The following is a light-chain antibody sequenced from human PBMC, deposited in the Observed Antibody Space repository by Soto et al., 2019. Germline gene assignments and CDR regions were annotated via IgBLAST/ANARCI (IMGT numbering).Light chain of an antibody. J-gene: IGKJ2*01. CDR2: GAS. Sequence: VLTQSPGTLSLSPGERATLSCRASQSVSSSYLAWYQQKLGQAPRLLIYGASSRATGIPDRFSGSGSGTDFTLTISRLEPEDFAVYYCQQYGSSPLYTFGQGTKLEIK. CDR3: QQYGSSPLYT. CDR1: QSVSSSY. V-gene: IGKV3-20*01.